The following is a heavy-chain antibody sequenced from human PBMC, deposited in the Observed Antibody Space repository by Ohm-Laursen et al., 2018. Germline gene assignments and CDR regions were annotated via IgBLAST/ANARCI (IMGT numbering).Heavy chain of an antibody. D-gene: IGHD3-10*01. J-gene: IGHJ6*02. CDR1: GFTFDDYA. V-gene: IGHV3-9*01. CDR3: AKDSSGGYYGMHV. CDR2: ISRNSGSI. Sequence: SLRLSCAASGFTFDDYAMHWVRQAPGKGLKWVSGISRNSGSIGYADSVKGRFTISRDNAKNSLYLQMNSLRAEDTALYYCAKDSSGGYYGMHVWGQGTTVTVSS.